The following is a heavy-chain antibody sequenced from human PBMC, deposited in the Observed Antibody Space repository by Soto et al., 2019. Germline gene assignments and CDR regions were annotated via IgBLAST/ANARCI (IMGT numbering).Heavy chain of an antibody. CDR2: ISSRSVTI. V-gene: IGHV3-11*01. D-gene: IGHD6-19*01. CDR3: ARVSASGWYVNGRDYFDY. Sequence: PGGSLRLSCEASGFTFSNYYMSWIRQAPEKGLELVSYISSRSVTIYYADSVKGRFTISRDNAKNSVHLQISSLRAEDTAVYYCARVSASGWYVNGRDYFDYWGQGTLVTASS. CDR1: GFTFSNYY. J-gene: IGHJ4*02.